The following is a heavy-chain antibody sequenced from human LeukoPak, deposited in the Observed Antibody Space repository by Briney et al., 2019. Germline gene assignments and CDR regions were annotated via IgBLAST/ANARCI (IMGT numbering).Heavy chain of an antibody. CDR1: GGSISSSSYY. CDR2: MYFSGST. J-gene: IGHJ3*02. Sequence: PSETLSLTCAVSGGSISSSSYYWSWIRQPPGKGLEWIGTMYFSGSTYYNPSLKSRVTISVDTSKNQFSLKLSSVTAADTAVYYCARDLGDSSGYSQAFDIWGQGTMVTVSS. V-gene: IGHV4-39*07. CDR3: ARDLGDSSGYSQAFDI. D-gene: IGHD3-22*01.